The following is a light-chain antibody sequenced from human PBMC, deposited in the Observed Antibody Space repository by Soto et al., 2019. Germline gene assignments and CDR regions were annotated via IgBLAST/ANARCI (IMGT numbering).Light chain of an antibody. CDR1: ENIYTN. Sequence: EVVMKLSLATLSVTTGERATLYCRASENIYTNLAWYQQKPGQAPRLLFYGASTRATGLPARFSGTGSGTEFTLTINSLQAEDSAVYYCQQYYNWPRTFGQGTR. CDR2: GAS. J-gene: IGKJ5*01. V-gene: IGKV3-15*01. CDR3: QQYYNWPRT.